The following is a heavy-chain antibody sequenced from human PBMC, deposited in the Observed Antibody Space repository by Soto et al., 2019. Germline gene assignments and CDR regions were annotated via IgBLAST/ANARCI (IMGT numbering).Heavy chain of an antibody. CDR3: AKVGVGSSWYYCDY. V-gene: IGHV3-30*18. CDR1: GFTFSSYG. CDR2: ISYDGSNK. D-gene: IGHD6-13*01. J-gene: IGHJ4*02. Sequence: QVQLVESGGGVVQPGRSLRLSCAASGFTFSSYGMPWVRQAPGKGLEWVAVISYDGSNKYYADSVKGRFTISRDNSKNTLYLQMNSLRAEDTAVYYCAKVGVGSSWYYCDYWGQGTLVTVSS.